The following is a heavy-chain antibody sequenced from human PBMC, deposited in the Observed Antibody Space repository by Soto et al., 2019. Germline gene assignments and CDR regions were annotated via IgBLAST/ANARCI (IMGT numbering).Heavy chain of an antibody. D-gene: IGHD5-18*01. V-gene: IGHV1-46*01. CDR3: ARGGRIVDTGTGYYYDHAMDV. Sequence: ASVKVSCKASGYTFTSYYIHWVRQAPGQGLEWMGIFNPTGDTASYAQKLQGRVTMTRDTSTGTAYMELGSLRSEDTAVYYCARGGRIVDTGTGYYYDHAMDVWGHGTTVTVSS. CDR2: FNPTGDTA. CDR1: GYTFTSYY. J-gene: IGHJ6*02.